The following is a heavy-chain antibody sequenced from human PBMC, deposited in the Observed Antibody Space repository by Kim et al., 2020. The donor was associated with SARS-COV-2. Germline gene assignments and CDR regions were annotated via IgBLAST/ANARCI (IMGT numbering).Heavy chain of an antibody. CDR2: IYFSGTT. J-gene: IGHJ5*02. CDR1: GGSINSDTSY. Sequence: SETLSLTCTVSGGSINSDTSYWGWIRQPPGKGLEWIATIYFSGTTYYSMSLKSRVTISVDTSKSQFSLKLNSVTAADTAVYYCARSRSTSGHPNWFDPWGQGTLVTVSS. D-gene: IGHD6-19*01. CDR3: ARSRSTSGHPNWFDP. V-gene: IGHV4-39*01.